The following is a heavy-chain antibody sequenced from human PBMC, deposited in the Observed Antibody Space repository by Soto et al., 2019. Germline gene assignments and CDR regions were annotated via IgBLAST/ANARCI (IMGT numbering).Heavy chain of an antibody. V-gene: IGHV1-18*01. Sequence: QVHLVQSGAEVKKPGASVKVSCQGSGYAFTTYGITWVRQAPGQGLEWMGWISAHNGNTNDAQNLQGRVTVTRDTSTSTAYMELRRLRYDDTAVYYCARGRYGDYWGQGALVTVSS. D-gene: IGHD1-1*01. CDR2: ISAHNGNT. CDR3: ARGRYGDY. J-gene: IGHJ4*02. CDR1: GYAFTTYG.